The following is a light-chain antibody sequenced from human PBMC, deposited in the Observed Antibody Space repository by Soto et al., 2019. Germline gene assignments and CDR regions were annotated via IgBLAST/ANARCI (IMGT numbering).Light chain of an antibody. CDR2: GAS. V-gene: IGKV3-20*01. CDR3: QQYGSSPGT. Sequence: EIVLTQSPGTLSLSPGERGTLSCMASQSVSNNYLAWYQQKPGQAPRLLIYGASSRATGVADRFSGRGSGAEFTLTISRLEPGDFAVYYCQQYGSSPGTFGQGTKVDIK. J-gene: IGKJ1*01. CDR1: QSVSNNY.